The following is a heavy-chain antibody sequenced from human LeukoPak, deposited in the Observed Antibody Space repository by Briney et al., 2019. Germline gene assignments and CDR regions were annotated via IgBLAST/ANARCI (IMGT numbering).Heavy chain of an antibody. D-gene: IGHD3-10*01. V-gene: IGHV1-18*01. CDR3: ATSRRIHGSGLAVRYSWLDP. CDR1: GYTFTSYG. Sequence: ASVKVSCKASGYTFTSYGISWVRQAPGQGLEWMGWISAYNGNTNYAQKLQGRVTITADASTSTAYMELSSLRSEDTAVYFCATSRRIHGSGLAVRYSWLDPWGQGTLVTVSS. J-gene: IGHJ5*02. CDR2: ISAYNGNT.